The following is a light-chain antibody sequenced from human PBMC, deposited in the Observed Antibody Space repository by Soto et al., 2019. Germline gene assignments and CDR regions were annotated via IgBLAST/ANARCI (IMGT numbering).Light chain of an antibody. CDR2: GNI. CDR3: QSYDSSLSGSVV. Sequence: QSVLTQPPSVSGAPGQRVTISCTGSSSNIGAGYDIHWYQQLPGTAPKLLIYGNINRPSGVPDRFSGSKSGTSASLAITGLQAEDGADYYCQSYDSSLSGSVVFGGGTQLTVL. CDR1: SSNIGAGYD. J-gene: IGLJ2*01. V-gene: IGLV1-40*01.